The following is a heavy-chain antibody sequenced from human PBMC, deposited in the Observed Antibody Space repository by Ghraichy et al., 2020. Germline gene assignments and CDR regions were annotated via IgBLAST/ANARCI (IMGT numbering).Heavy chain of an antibody. V-gene: IGHV3-23*01. CDR3: AKDRIAVAGMIDY. CDR1: GFTLRNYA. J-gene: IGHJ4*02. D-gene: IGHD6-19*01. CDR2: ISASGGST. Sequence: GALRLSCAASGFTLRNYAMTWVRQAPGKGLEWVSSISASGGSTYYAESVKGRFSISRDNSKKTLYLQMNSLRAEDTAIYYCAKDRIAVAGMIDYWGQGTLVTGSS.